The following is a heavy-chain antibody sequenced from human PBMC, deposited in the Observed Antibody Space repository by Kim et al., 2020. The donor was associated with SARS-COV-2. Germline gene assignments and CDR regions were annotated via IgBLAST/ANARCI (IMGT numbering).Heavy chain of an antibody. Sequence: SETLSLTCAVYGGSFSGYYWSWIRQPPGKGLEWIGEINHSGSTNYNPSLKSRVTISVDTSKNQFSLKLSSVTAADTAVYYCASAFIGTTVTGDYWGQGTLVTVSS. CDR1: GGSFSGYY. CDR2: INHSGST. V-gene: IGHV4-34*01. D-gene: IGHD4-17*01. CDR3: ASAFIGTTVTGDY. J-gene: IGHJ4*02.